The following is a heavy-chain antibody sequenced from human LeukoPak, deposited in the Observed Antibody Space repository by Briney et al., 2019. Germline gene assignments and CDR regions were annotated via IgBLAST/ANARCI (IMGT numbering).Heavy chain of an antibody. CDR3: ARVGYSSSWSPSDY. D-gene: IGHD6-13*01. V-gene: IGHV1-2*02. CDR2: INPNSGGT. Sequence: ASVKVSCKASGYTFTGYYMHWVRQAPGQGLEWMGWINPNSGGTNYAQKFQGRVTMTRDTSISTAYMELSRLRSDDTAVYYCARVGYSSSWSPSDYWGQGALVTVSS. CDR1: GYTFTGYY. J-gene: IGHJ4*02.